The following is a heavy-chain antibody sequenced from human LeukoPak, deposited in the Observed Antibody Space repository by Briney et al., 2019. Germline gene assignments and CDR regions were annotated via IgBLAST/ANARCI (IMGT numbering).Heavy chain of an antibody. D-gene: IGHD6-13*01. CDR1: GGSISSYY. J-gene: IGHJ5*02. CDR2: IYYSGST. V-gene: IGHV4-59*01. CDR3: ARVRYSSSWYDWFDP. Sequence: SETLSLTCTVSGGSISSYYWSWIRQPPGKGLEWVGYIYYSGSTNYNPSLKSRVTISVDTYKNQFSLKLSSVTAADTAVYYCARVRYSSSWYDWFDPWGQGTLVTVSS.